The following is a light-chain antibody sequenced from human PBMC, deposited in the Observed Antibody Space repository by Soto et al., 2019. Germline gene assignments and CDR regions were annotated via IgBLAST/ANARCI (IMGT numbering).Light chain of an antibody. V-gene: IGKV1-39*01. CDR3: QQRYTTPRT. CDR2: AAS. J-gene: IGKJ1*01. Sequence: DIQMTQSPSSLSASVGDRVSVTCRASQSISTLLNWYQQRPGEAPKLLLYAASSLQSGVPSRFSGSGSGADFTLTIGSLQPEDFATYYGQQRYTTPRTFGQGTGVEVK. CDR1: QSISTL.